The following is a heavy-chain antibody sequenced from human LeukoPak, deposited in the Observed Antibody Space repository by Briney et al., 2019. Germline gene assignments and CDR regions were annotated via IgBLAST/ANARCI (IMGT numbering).Heavy chain of an antibody. D-gene: IGHD3-22*01. V-gene: IGHV3-48*03. CDR3: ARDYYDSSGYYSLDY. CDR1: GFIFRRFS. J-gene: IGHJ4*02. Sequence: GGSLRLSCAASGFIFRRFSMHWVRQAPGKGLEWLSYISGSGSSVYYADSVKGRFTVSRDNAKNSLYLEMNSLRAEDTAVYFCARDYYDSSGYYSLDYWGQGTLVTVSS. CDR2: ISGSGSSV.